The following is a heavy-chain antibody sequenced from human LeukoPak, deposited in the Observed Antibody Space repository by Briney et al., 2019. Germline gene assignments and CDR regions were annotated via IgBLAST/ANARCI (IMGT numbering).Heavy chain of an antibody. J-gene: IGHJ4*02. Sequence: GRSLRLSCAASGFTFDDYAMHWIRQAPGKGLEWVSYISSSGSTIYYADSVKGRFTISRDNAKNSLYLQMNSLRAEDAAVYYCARDLGGYSYGYPPLDYWGQGTLVTVSS. D-gene: IGHD5-18*01. V-gene: IGHV3-11*01. CDR2: ISSSGSTI. CDR3: ARDLGGYSYGYPPLDY. CDR1: GFTFDDYA.